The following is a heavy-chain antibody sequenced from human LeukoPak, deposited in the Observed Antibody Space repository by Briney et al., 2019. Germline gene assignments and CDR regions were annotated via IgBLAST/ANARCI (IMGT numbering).Heavy chain of an antibody. J-gene: IGHJ6*03. CDR1: GYTFTSYD. V-gene: IGHV1-8*01. CDR2: MNPNSGNT. CDR3: ARALRFLEWPHRGYYYYMDV. Sequence: ASVKVSCKASGYTFTSYDINWVRQATGQGLEWMGWMNPNSGNTGYAQKFQGRVTMTRNTSISTAYMELSSLRSEDMAVYYCARALRFLEWPHRGYYYYMDVWGKGTTVTVSS. D-gene: IGHD3-3*01.